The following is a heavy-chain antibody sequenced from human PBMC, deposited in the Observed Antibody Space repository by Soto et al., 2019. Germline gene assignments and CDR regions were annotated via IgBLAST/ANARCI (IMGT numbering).Heavy chain of an antibody. V-gene: IGHV1-18*01. Sequence: ASVKVSCKASGYTFTSYGISWVRQAPGQGLEWMGWISAYNGNTNYAQKLQGRVTMTTDTSTSTAYMELRSLRSDDTAVYYCARAPETPSILGVALPYFFDYWGQGALVTVYS. J-gene: IGHJ4*02. D-gene: IGHD3-3*01. CDR1: GYTFTSYG. CDR2: ISAYNGNT. CDR3: ARAPETPSILGVALPYFFDY.